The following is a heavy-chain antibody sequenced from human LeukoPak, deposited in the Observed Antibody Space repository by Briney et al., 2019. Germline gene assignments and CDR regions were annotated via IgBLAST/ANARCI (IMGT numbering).Heavy chain of an antibody. J-gene: IGHJ4*02. CDR2: IKQDGSEK. CDR3: AGLPFL. CDR1: GFTFSSYA. V-gene: IGHV3-7*01. Sequence: GGSLRLSCAASGFTFSSYAMSWVRQAPGKGLEWVANIKQDGSEKYYVDSVKGRFTISRDNAKNSLYLQMNSLRAEDTAVYYCAGLPFLWGQGTPVTVSS.